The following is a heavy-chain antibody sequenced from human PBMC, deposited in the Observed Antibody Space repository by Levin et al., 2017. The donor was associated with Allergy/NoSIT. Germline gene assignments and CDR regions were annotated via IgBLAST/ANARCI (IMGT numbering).Heavy chain of an antibody. V-gene: IGHV3-11*01. J-gene: IGHJ6*02. CDR1: GFTFSDYY. CDR2: ISGSTSSI. Sequence: GESLKISCVASGFTFSDYYMNWIRQAPGKGLEWVSYISGSTSSIYYADSVKGRFTISRDNAKNSLYLQMNSLRAEDTAVYYCARGGSGGYGGNYGMDVWGQGTTVTVSS. D-gene: IGHD3-22*01. CDR3: ARGGSGGYGGNYGMDV.